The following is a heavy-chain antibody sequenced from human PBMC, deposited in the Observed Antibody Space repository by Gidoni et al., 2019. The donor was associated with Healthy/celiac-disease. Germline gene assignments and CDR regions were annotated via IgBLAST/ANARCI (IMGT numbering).Heavy chain of an antibody. CDR2: INHSGST. J-gene: IGHJ5*02. D-gene: IGHD5-12*01. Sequence: QLQLQQWGAGLLKPSETLSLSSAVSGVSFRGYYWSWIRQRPGKGLEWIGEINHSGSTNYNPSLKSRVTISVDTSKTQFSLKLSSVTAADTAVYYCARGGDIVATLFHWFDPWGQGTLVTVSS. V-gene: IGHV4-34*01. CDR3: ARGGDIVATLFHWFDP. CDR1: GVSFRGYY.